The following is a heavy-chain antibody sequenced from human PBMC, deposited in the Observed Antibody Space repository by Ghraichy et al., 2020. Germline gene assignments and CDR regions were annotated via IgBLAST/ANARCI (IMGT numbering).Heavy chain of an antibody. CDR2: IYYSGST. Sequence: SETLSLTCTVSGVSISSYYWSWIRQPPGKGLEWIGYIYYSGSTNYNPSLKSRVTISVDTSKNQFSLKLSSVTAADTAVYYCASSIVDFWSGYYRYWGQGTLFTVSS. J-gene: IGHJ4*02. D-gene: IGHD3-3*01. CDR3: ASSIVDFWSGYYRY. V-gene: IGHV4-59*01. CDR1: GVSISSYY.